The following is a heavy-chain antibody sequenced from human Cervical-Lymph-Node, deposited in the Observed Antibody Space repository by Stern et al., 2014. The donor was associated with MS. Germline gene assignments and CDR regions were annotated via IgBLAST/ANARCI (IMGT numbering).Heavy chain of an antibody. V-gene: IGHV3-21*01. CDR2: ISGGSTYI. D-gene: IGHD4-23*01. Sequence: MQLVQSGAGLVKPGGSLRPSCAASGFTFSHSSMNWVRQAPGKGLEWVSSISGGSTYIYDADSLKGRFTITRDNAKNSLYLQIHSLRAEDTAVYYCAKDRGQGDYDGCDGMDVWGQGTTVTVSS. CDR1: GFTFSHSS. CDR3: AKDRGQGDYDGCDGMDV. J-gene: IGHJ6*02.